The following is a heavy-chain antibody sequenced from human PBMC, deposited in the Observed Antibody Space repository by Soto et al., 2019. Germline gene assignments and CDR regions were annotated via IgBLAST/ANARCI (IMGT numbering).Heavy chain of an antibody. V-gene: IGHV3-64*04. D-gene: IGHD3-22*01. CDR1: GFTFSSYA. CDR3: ARLTLAQDSSGYHIFDY. CDR2: ISSNGGST. J-gene: IGHJ4*02. Sequence: GGSLRLSCSASGFTFSSYAMHWVRQAPGKGLEYVSAISSNGGSTYYADSVKGRFTISRDTSKNTLYLQMSSLKASDSAMYYCARLTLAQDSSGYHIFDYWGLGTLVTVSS.